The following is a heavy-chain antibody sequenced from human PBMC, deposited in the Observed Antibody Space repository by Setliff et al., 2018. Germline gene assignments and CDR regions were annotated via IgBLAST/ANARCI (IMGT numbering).Heavy chain of an antibody. Sequence: PGESLKISCKGSGYSFPSYWIGWVRQMPGKGLEWMGIIYPGDSDTRYSQSFQGQVTISADQSISTAYLQWSSLKASDTAMYYCARLDAHSSGWYSLRNYYYYYYMDFWGKGTPVTVSS. CDR2: IYPGDSDT. V-gene: IGHV5-51*01. D-gene: IGHD6-19*01. CDR3: ARLDAHSSGWYSLRNYYYYYYMDF. J-gene: IGHJ6*03. CDR1: GYSFPSYW.